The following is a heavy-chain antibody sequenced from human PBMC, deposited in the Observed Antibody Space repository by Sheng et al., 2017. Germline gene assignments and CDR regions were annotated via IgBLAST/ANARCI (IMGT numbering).Heavy chain of an antibody. CDR3: ARGDPNDYGGPFDY. V-gene: IGHV4-34*01. Sequence: QVQLQQWGAGLLKPSETLSLTCAVYGGSFSGYYWSWIRQPPGKGLEWIGEINHSGSTNYNPSLKSRVTISVDTSKNQFSLKLSSVTAADTAVYYCARGDPNDYGGPFDYWGQGTLVTVSS. CDR1: GGSFSGYY. CDR2: INHSGST. D-gene: IGHD4-17*01. J-gene: IGHJ4*02.